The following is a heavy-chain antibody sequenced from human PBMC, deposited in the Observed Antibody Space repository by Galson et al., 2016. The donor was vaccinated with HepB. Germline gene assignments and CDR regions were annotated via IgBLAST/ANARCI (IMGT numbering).Heavy chain of an antibody. V-gene: IGHV1-69*06. CDR1: GDAFRSYI. D-gene: IGHD5-18*01. CDR3: GRIRGYSYGRYGMDV. Sequence: SCKASGDAFRSYIISWVRQAPGQGLEWVGGITPVFGTTSYSQKFQGRVTMTADKVATTAYMELSSLRPDDTAVYYCGRIRGYSYGRYGMDVWGQGTTVTV. J-gene: IGHJ6*02. CDR2: ITPVFGTT.